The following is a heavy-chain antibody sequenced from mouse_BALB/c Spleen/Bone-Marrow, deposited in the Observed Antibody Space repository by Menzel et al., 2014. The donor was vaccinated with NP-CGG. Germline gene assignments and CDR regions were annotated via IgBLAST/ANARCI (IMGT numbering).Heavy chain of an antibody. CDR2: IYPSDSYT. Sequence: VQLVESGAELVRPGASVKVSCRASGYTFINYWINWVRQRPGQGLEWIGNIYPSDSYTNYNQKFKDKATLTVDKSSSTAYMQLSSPTSEDSAVYYCTRMYYNYYAMDYWGQGTSVTVSS. D-gene: IGHD1-3*01. J-gene: IGHJ4*01. CDR3: TRMYYNYYAMDY. CDR1: GYTFINYW. V-gene: IGHV1S126*01.